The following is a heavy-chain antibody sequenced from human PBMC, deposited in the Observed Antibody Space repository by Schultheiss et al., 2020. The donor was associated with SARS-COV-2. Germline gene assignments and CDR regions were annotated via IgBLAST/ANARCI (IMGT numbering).Heavy chain of an antibody. V-gene: IGHV3-30*12. CDR2: ISYDGSNK. CDR3: ARDLLPVEMTTIYYFYGMDV. J-gene: IGHJ6*02. CDR1: GFTFSNYG. D-gene: IGHD5-24*01. Sequence: GGSLRLSCAASGFTFSNYGMHWVRQAPGKGLEWVAVISYDGSNKYYADSVKGRFTISRDNSKNSLYLQMNSLRAEDTAVYYCARDLLPVEMTTIYYFYGMDVWGQGTTVTVSS.